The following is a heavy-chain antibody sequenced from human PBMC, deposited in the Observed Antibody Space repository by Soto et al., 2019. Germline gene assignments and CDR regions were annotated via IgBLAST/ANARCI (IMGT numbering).Heavy chain of an antibody. D-gene: IGHD3-3*01. V-gene: IGHV1-18*01. Sequence: ASVKVSCKASGYTFTSYGISWVRQAPGQGLEWMGWISAYNGNTNYAQKLQGRVTMTTDTSTRTAYMELRSLRSDDTAVYYCARDRSGGTIFGVVITGKDYWGQGTLVTVSA. CDR1: GYTFTSYG. J-gene: IGHJ4*02. CDR2: ISAYNGNT. CDR3: ARDRSGGTIFGVVITGKDY.